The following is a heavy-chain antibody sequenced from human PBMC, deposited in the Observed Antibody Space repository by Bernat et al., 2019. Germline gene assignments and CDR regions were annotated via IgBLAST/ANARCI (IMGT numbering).Heavy chain of an antibody. Sequence: VQLVESGGGLVQPGGSLRLSCAASGFTFSSYGMHWVRQAPGKGLEWVAVIWYDGSNKYYADSVKDRLTISRDNSKNTLYLQMNSLRAEDTAVYYCARDPMVRGVISAFDIWGQGTMVTVSS. CDR1: GFTFSSYG. V-gene: IGHV3-33*08. D-gene: IGHD3-10*01. CDR3: ARDPMVRGVISAFDI. CDR2: IWYDGSNK. J-gene: IGHJ3*02.